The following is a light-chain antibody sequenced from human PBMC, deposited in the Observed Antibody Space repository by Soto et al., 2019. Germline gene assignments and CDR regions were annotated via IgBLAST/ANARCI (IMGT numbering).Light chain of an antibody. CDR2: DAS. Sequence: DIQMTQSPSSLSASVGDRVTITCLASQDISNYLNWYQQKPGKAPKLLIYDASNLETGVPSRFSGSGSGTDFTFTISSLQPEDIATYYCQQYDNLFITFGQGTRLEIK. CDR3: QQYDNLFIT. V-gene: IGKV1-33*01. J-gene: IGKJ5*01. CDR1: QDISNY.